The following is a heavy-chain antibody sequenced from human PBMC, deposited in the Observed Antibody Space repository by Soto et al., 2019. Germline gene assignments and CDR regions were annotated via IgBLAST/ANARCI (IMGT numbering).Heavy chain of an antibody. CDR1: GFTFPNYA. J-gene: IGHJ3*02. Sequence: EVRLLESGGGLVQPGGSLRLSCAASGFTFPNYAMSWVRQAPGKGLEWVSVVTGRASSTYYADSVEGRVTISRDNSRNTLFLQLNSLGAEDTAVYYCAKHLPSKKNPSLWAAACHIWCRGKNLTVPS. D-gene: IGHD3-16*01. V-gene: IGHV3-23*01. CDR2: VTGRASST. CDR3: AKHLPSKKNPSLWAAACHI.